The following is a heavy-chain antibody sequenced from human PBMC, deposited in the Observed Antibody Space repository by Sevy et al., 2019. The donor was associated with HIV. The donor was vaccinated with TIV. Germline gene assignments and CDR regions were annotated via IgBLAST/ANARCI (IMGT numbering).Heavy chain of an antibody. CDR3: ARGGGYCGGDCYSIDY. V-gene: IGHV3-7*01. J-gene: IGHJ4*02. Sequence: GGSLRLSCVASGFTLNSYWMHWVRQAPGKGLEWVANIKQDGSVKYYADSVKGRFTISRDNSKDTLFLQMNSLTPEDTAVYYCARGGGYCGGDCYSIDYWGQGALVTVSS. D-gene: IGHD2-21*02. CDR1: GFTLNSYW. CDR2: IKQDGSVK.